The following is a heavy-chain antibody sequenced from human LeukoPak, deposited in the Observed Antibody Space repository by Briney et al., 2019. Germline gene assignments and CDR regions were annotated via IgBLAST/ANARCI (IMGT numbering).Heavy chain of an antibody. J-gene: IGHJ4*02. CDR3: ARSRPLRGVTVDY. CDR1: GFSFSSYG. V-gene: IGHV3-33*01. CDR2: IWSDGSNK. Sequence: PGGSLRLSCAASGFSFSSYGMHWVRQAPGKGLEWVAVIWSDGSNKYYAESVKGRFTVSRDNSKNTLYLQMNSLRDEDTAVYYCARSRPLRGVTVDYWGQGTLVTVSS. D-gene: IGHD3-10*01.